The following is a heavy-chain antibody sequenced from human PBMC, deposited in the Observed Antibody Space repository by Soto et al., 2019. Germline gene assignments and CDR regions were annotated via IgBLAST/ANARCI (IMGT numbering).Heavy chain of an antibody. Sequence: ASVKVSCKASGGTFSSYAISWVRQAPGQGLEWMGGIIPIFGTANYAQKFQGRVTITADESTSKAYMELSSLRSEDTAVYYCAGGYSYGPMDPGYYYYGMDVWGQGTTVTVSS. CDR1: GGTFSSYA. D-gene: IGHD5-18*01. J-gene: IGHJ6*02. CDR3: AGGYSYGPMDPGYYYYGMDV. V-gene: IGHV1-69*13. CDR2: IIPIFGTA.